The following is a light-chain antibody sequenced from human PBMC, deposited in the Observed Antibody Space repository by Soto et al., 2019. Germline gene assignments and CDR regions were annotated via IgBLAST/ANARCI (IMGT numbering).Light chain of an antibody. CDR1: QSLLHSNGYNY. CDR3: MQALQIGT. CDR2: LGS. V-gene: IGKV2-28*01. J-gene: IGKJ2*01. Sequence: DIVMTQSPLSLSVTPGEPASISCRSSQSLLHSNGYNYFDWYVQKPGQSPQLLIYLGSNRASGVPDRFSGSGSGTDFTLKITRVEAEAVGVYFCMQALQIGTFRQGTKLEIK.